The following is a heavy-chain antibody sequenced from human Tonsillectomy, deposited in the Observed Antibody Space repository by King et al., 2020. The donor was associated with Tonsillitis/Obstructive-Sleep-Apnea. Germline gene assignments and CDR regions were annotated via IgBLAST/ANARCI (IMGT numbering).Heavy chain of an antibody. CDR1: GYTFTSYY. CDR2: INPRVGDT. Sequence: QLVQSGAEAKKPGASVKVSCKASGYTFTSYYVHWVRQAPGQGLEWMGLINPRVGDTWYAQKFQDIVTMTRDTSTSAVYMELNSLKSEDTAVYYCARESLVAQRAFDLWGQGTLVTVSS. D-gene: IGHD2-15*01. CDR3: ARESLVAQRAFDL. J-gene: IGHJ4*02. V-gene: IGHV1-46*01.